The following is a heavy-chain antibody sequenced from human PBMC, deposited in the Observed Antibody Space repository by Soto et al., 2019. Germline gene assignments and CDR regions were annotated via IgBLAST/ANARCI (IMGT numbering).Heavy chain of an antibody. CDR1: GGSISSSSYY. J-gene: IGHJ3*02. CDR3: AAVDIVATPI. D-gene: IGHD5-12*01. V-gene: IGHV4-39*01. CDR2: IYYSGST. Sequence: QLQLQESGPGLVKPSETLSLTCTVSGGSISSSSYYWGWIRQPPGKGLEWFGGIYYSGSTYYNPSLKSRVTISVDTSKNQFSLKLSSVTAADTAVYYCAAVDIVATPIWGQGTMVTVSS.